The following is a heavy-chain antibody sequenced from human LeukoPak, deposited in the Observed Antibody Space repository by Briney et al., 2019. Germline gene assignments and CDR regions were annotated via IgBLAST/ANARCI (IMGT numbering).Heavy chain of an antibody. CDR1: GGSISSYY. D-gene: IGHD3-10*01. Sequence: SETLSLTCTVSGGSISSYYWSWIRQPPGKGLEWIGYIYYSGSTNYNPSLKSRVTISVDTSKNQFSLKLSSVTATDTAVYYCARLRGYYGSGSYRDGDYWGQGTLVTVSS. J-gene: IGHJ4*02. CDR2: IYYSGST. V-gene: IGHV4-59*01. CDR3: ARLRGYYGSGSYRDGDY.